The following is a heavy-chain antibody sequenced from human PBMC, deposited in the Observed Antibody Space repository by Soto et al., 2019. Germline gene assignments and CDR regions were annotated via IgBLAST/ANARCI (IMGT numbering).Heavy chain of an antibody. CDR3: ARVGIVPRHSHYYGVDV. Sequence: EVQLVESGGGLVQPGESLRLSCAASGFTFSTYNMNWVRQAPGEGLEWVSYISSSSNTIYYAGSVKGRFTISSDNAKNSLYLQMNSLRDEDTAVYYCARVGIVPRHSHYYGVDVWGQGTTVTVSS. CDR1: GFTFSTYN. D-gene: IGHD1-26*01. J-gene: IGHJ6*02. V-gene: IGHV3-48*02. CDR2: ISSSSNTI.